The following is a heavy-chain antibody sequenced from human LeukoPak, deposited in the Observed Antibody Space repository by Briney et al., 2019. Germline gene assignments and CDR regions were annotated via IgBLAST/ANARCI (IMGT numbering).Heavy chain of an antibody. CDR1: GFTFSSYG. CDR2: ISYDGSNK. Sequence: PGRSLRLSCAASGFTFSSYGMHWVRQAPGKGLEWVAVISYDGSNKYYADSVKGRFTTSRDNSKNTLYLQMNSLRAEDTAVYYCARSGDYGGPLDAFDIWGQGTMVTVSS. J-gene: IGHJ3*02. CDR3: ARSGDYGGPLDAFDI. V-gene: IGHV3-30*03. D-gene: IGHD4-23*01.